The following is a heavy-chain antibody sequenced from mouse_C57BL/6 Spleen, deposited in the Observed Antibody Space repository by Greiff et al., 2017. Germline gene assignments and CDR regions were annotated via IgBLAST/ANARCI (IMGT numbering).Heavy chain of an antibody. V-gene: IGHV5-17*01. J-gene: IGHJ4*01. CDR1: GFTFSDYG. D-gene: IGHD1-1*02. Sequence: EVQLVESGGGLVKPGGSLKLSCAASGFTFSDYGMHWVRQAPEKGLEWVAYISSGSSTIYYADTVKGRFTISRDNAKNTLFLQMTSLRSEDTAMYYCARGWVDYAMDYWGQGTSVTVSS. CDR3: ARGWVDYAMDY. CDR2: ISSGSSTI.